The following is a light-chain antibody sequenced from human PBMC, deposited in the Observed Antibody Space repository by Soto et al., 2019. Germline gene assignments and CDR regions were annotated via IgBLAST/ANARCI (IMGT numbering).Light chain of an antibody. V-gene: IGLV2-14*01. CDR3: CSLTTRDSHV. J-gene: IGLJ1*01. CDR1: SSDVGAHNL. Sequence: QSALTQPASVSGSPGQSITISCSGTSSDVGAHNLVSWYQQHPGRGPKLMIYAVSNRPSGVSNRFSGSKSGNTATLTISGLQAEDEADYYCCSLTTRDSHVFGTGTKVTVL. CDR2: AVS.